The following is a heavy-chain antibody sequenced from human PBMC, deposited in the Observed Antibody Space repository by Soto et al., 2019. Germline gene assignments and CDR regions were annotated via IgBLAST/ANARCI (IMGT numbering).Heavy chain of an antibody. CDR3: AKDKPPLYYYYYMDV. CDR2: ISYDGSNK. V-gene: IGHV3-30*18. J-gene: IGHJ6*03. CDR1: GFTFSSYG. Sequence: QVQLVESGGGVVQPGRSLRLSCAASGFTFSSYGMHWVRQAPGKGLEWVAVISYDGSNKYYADSVKGRFTISRDNSKNTLYLQMNSLRAEDTAVYYCAKDKPPLYYYYYMDVWGKGTKVTVS.